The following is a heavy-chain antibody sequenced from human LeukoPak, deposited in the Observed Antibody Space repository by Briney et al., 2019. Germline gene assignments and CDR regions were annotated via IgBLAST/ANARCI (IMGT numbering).Heavy chain of an antibody. CDR3: ARVVVAARGGGAFDI. CDR2: IYPGDSDT. D-gene: IGHD2-15*01. CDR1: GYFFTSYW. J-gene: IGHJ3*02. V-gene: IGHV5-51*01. Sequence: GESLKISCKGSGYFFTSYWIGWVRQMPGKGLEWMGIIYPGDSDTRYSPSFQGQVTISADKSISTAYLQWSSLKASDTAMYYCARVVVAARGGGAFDIWGQGTMVTVSS.